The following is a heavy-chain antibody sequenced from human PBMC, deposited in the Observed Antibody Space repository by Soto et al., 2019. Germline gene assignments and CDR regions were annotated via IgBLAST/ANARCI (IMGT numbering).Heavy chain of an antibody. Sequence: QVQLQQWGAGLLKPSETLSLTCAVSGGSFSAYYWNWIRQPPGKGLEWIGEIIHSGSTNYNPSLKSRVNISVDTSKNQSSLKLSSVTAEDTAVYYCVRSGRQRLVLMNWFDFWGQGTLVTVSS. CDR2: IIHSGST. J-gene: IGHJ5*01. V-gene: IGHV4-34*12. D-gene: IGHD6-13*01. CDR1: GGSFSAYY. CDR3: VRSGRQRLVLMNWFDF.